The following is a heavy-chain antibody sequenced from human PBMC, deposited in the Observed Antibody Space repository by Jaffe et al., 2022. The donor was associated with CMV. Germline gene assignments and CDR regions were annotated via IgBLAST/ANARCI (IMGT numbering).Heavy chain of an antibody. CDR2: ISSSSSYI. J-gene: IGHJ4*02. CDR1: GFTFSSYS. V-gene: IGHV3-21*01. CDR3: AREGGRGWSGSSHY. Sequence: EVQLVESGGGLVKPGGSLRLSCAASGFTFSSYSMNWVRQAPGKGLEWVSSISSSSSYIYYADSVKGRFTISRDNAKNSLYLQMNSLRAEDTAVYYCAREGGRGWSGSSHYWGQGTLVTVSS. D-gene: IGHD1-26*01.